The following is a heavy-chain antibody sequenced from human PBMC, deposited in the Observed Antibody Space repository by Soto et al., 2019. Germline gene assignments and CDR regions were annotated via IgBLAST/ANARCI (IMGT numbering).Heavy chain of an antibody. V-gene: IGHV4-30-2*01. J-gene: IGHJ5*02. CDR2: IYHSGST. CDR3: ARGLSGSYSAFDP. D-gene: IGHD3-10*01. Sequence: QVQLQESGPGLVKPSETLSLTCTVSGGSISSGGYSWSWIRQPPGKGLEWIGYIYHSGSTYYNPSLKSRVTISVDRSKNQFSLKLSSVTAADTAVYYCARGLSGSYSAFDPWGQGTLVTVSS. CDR1: GGSISSGGYS.